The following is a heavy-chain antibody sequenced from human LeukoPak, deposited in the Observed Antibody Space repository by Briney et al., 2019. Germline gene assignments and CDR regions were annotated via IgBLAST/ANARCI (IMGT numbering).Heavy chain of an antibody. V-gene: IGHV4-39*07. D-gene: IGHD3-10*01. CDR2: INHSGST. Sequence: SETLSLTCTVSGGSISSSSYYWGWIRQPPGKGLEWIGEINHSGSTNYNPSLKSRVTISVDTSKNQFSLKLSSVTAADTAVYYCAVAKGSGLDAFDIWGQGTMVTVSS. J-gene: IGHJ3*02. CDR1: GGSISSSSYY. CDR3: AVAKGSGLDAFDI.